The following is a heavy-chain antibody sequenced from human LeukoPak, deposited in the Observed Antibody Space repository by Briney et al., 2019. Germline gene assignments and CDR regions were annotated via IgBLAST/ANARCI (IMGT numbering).Heavy chain of an antibody. Sequence: GGSLRLSCAASGFTFSSYGMSWVRQAPGKGLEWVSAISGSGGSTYYADSVKGRFTISRDNSKNTLYLQMNSVRLEDTAVYYCAKEGAQSHWYFDLWGRGTLVTVSS. V-gene: IGHV3-23*01. D-gene: IGHD3-16*01. CDR2: ISGSGGST. CDR3: AKEGAQSHWYFDL. J-gene: IGHJ2*01. CDR1: GFTFSSYG.